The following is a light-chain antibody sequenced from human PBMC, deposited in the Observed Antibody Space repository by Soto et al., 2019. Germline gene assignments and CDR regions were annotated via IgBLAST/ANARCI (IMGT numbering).Light chain of an antibody. CDR1: QDIGSV. V-gene: IGKV1-12*01. CDR2: AAS. CDR3: QQANSFPLT. J-gene: IGKJ4*01. Sequence: IRMTQSPSSLSASTGDTVTITCRASQDIGSVLAWYQQKPGTAPKVLIYAASSLQSGVPSRFSGSGSGTDFTLTISSLQPEDFATYYCQQANSFPLTFGGGTKVDIK.